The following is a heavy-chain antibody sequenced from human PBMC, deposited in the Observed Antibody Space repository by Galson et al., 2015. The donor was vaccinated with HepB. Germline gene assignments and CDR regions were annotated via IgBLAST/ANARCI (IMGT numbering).Heavy chain of an antibody. CDR3: ARGLSGTTYYYYYDYYMDV. D-gene: IGHD1-7*01. V-gene: IGHV3-7*01. J-gene: IGHJ6*03. CDR2: IKQDGSEK. Sequence: SLRLSCAASEFTFSSYWMSWVRQAPGKGLEWVANIKQDGSEKYYVDSVNGRFTISRDNAENSLYLQMNSLRAEDAAVYYCARGLSGTTYYYYYDYYMDVWGKGTTVTVSS. CDR1: EFTFSSYW.